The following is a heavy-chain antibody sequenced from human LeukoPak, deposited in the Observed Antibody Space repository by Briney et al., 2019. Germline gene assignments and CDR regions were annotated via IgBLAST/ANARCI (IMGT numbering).Heavy chain of an antibody. CDR2: LSGRGGGT. CDR1: GITLSNYG. J-gene: IGHJ4*02. D-gene: IGHD3-10*01. V-gene: IGHV3-23*01. Sequence: PGGSLRLSCAVSGITLSNYGMSWVRQAPGKGLEWVAGLSGRGGGTNYVDSVQGRFTISRDNPKNTLYLQMNSLRAEDTAVYFCAKRGVVIRVFLVGFHKEAYYFDSWGQGALVTVSS. CDR3: AKRGVVIRVFLVGFHKEAYYFDS.